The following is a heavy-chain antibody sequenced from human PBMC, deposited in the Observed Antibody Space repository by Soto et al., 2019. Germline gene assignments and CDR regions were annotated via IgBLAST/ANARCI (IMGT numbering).Heavy chain of an antibody. V-gene: IGHV3-23*01. Sequence: GGSLRLSCAASGFTFSSYAMSWVRQAPGKGLEWVSAISGSGGSTYYADSVKGRFTISRDNSKNTLYLQMNSLRAEDTAVYYCAKDYEKQWLEKGSGAFDIWGQGTMVTVSS. J-gene: IGHJ3*02. CDR2: ISGSGGST. CDR1: GFTFSSYA. CDR3: AKDYEKQWLEKGSGAFDI. D-gene: IGHD6-19*01.